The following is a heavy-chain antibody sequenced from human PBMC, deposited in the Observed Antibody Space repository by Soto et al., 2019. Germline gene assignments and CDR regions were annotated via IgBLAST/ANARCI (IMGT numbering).Heavy chain of an antibody. V-gene: IGHV3-74*01. CDR3: ARDPGTGYYDSSGYYFDY. CDR2: INSDGSST. D-gene: IGHD3-22*01. CDR1: GFTLSSYW. Sequence: PGGSLRLSCAASGFTLSSYWMHWVRQAPGKGLVWVSRINSDGSSTSYADSVKGRFTISRDNAKNTLYLQMNSLRAEDTAVYYCARDPGTGYYDSSGYYFDYWGQGTLVTVSS. J-gene: IGHJ4*02.